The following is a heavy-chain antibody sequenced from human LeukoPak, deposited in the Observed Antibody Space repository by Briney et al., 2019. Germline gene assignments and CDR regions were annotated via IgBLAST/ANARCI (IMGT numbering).Heavy chain of an antibody. CDR2: ISGSGGST. D-gene: IGHD3-22*01. Sequence: GGSLRLSCAASGFTFSSYAMSWVRQAPGKGLEWVSAISGSGGSTYYADSVKGRFTISRDNSKITLYLQMNSLRAEDTAVYYCAKDMTYYYDSSGYYSDYWGQGTLVTVSS. V-gene: IGHV3-23*01. CDR1: GFTFSSYA. J-gene: IGHJ4*02. CDR3: AKDMTYYYDSSGYYSDY.